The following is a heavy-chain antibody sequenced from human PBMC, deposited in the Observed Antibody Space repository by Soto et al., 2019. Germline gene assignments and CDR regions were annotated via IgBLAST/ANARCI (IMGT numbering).Heavy chain of an antibody. CDR3: VHPQGRGGSSPRDYFDY. J-gene: IGHJ4*02. CDR2: ISGSGSST. Sequence: VQLLESGGGLVQPGGSLRLSCAASGFTFSNYAMSWVRQAPGKGLEWVSGISGSGSSTYYADSVKGRFTISRDNSKNTLYLQMNSLRAEDTAVYYCVHPQGRGGSSPRDYFDYWGQGTLVTVSS. CDR1: GFTFSNYA. V-gene: IGHV3-23*01. D-gene: IGHD1-26*01.